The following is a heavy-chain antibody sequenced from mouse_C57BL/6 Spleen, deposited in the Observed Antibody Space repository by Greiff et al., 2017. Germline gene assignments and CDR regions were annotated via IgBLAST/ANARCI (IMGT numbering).Heavy chain of an antibody. D-gene: IGHD2-1*01. Sequence: EVMLVESGGGLVKPGGSLKLSCAASGFTFSSYAMSWVRQTPEKRLEWVATISDGGSYTYYPDNVKGRFTISRDNAKNNLYLQMSHLKSEDTAMYYCARDKKGNYGNYEGNFDYWGQGTTLTVSS. CDR1: GFTFSSYA. V-gene: IGHV5-4*01. J-gene: IGHJ2*01. CDR3: ARDKKGNYGNYEGNFDY. CDR2: ISDGGSYT.